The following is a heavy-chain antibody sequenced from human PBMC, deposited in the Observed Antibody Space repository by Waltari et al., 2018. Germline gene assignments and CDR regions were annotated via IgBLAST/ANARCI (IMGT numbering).Heavy chain of an antibody. D-gene: IGHD2-15*01. CDR3: AGGIKGYFDY. V-gene: IGHV3-48*03. CDR2: MSASAMTF. CDR1: DFPFSIFE. Sequence: EVQLVESGGGLIQPGGSLRLSCEASDFPFSIFELNWVRQAPGQGLEWVSYMSASAMTFYYADSVKGRFSISRDNAKKSMYLQMNSLRVEDTAVYYCAGGIKGYFDYWGQGVLVTVSP. J-gene: IGHJ4*02.